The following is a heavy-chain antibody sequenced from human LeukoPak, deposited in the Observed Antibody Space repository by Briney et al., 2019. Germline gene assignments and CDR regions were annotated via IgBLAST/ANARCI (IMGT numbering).Heavy chain of an antibody. V-gene: IGHV3-33*01. J-gene: IGHJ6*02. D-gene: IGHD5-18*01. CDR2: IWYDGSNK. CDR1: GFTFSSYG. Sequence: GGSLRLSCAASGFTFSSYGMHWVRQAPGKGLEWVAVIWYDGSNKYYADSVKGRFTISRDNSKNTLYLQMNSLRAEDTAVYFCARDLETLDTAMVASTYYYGMDVWAKGPRSPSP. CDR3: ARDLETLDTAMVASTYYYGMDV.